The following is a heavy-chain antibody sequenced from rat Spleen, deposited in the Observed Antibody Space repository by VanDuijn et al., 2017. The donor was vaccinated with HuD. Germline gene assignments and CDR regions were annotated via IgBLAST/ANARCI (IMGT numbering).Heavy chain of an antibody. D-gene: IGHD1-2*01. CDR1: GFTFSSFP. V-gene: IGHV5-29*01. CDR2: FSFDGRTT. CDR3: ARLIAAIYVMDA. J-gene: IGHJ4*01. Sequence: EVQLVESGGGLVQPGRSMKLSCAASGFTFSSFPMAWVRQAPTEGLEWVATFSFDGRTTYYRDSVKGRFTISRDNAKSTLYLQMDSLRSEDTATYYCARLIAAIYVMDAWGQGTLVTVSS.